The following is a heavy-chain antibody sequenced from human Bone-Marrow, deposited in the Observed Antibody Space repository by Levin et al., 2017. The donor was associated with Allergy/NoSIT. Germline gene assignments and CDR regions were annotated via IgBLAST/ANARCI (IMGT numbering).Heavy chain of an antibody. CDR3: TGGGAARPGY. Sequence: ESLKISCTFSSVSISPYYWNWIRQPPGKGLEWIGYVSNSGNTNYRPSLKGRVTMSVDTSRKQISLKLTSMTPADTAVYYCTGGGAARPGYWGQGILVTVSS. D-gene: IGHD6-6*01. J-gene: IGHJ4*02. CDR1: SVSISPYY. V-gene: IGHV4-59*01. CDR2: VSNSGNT.